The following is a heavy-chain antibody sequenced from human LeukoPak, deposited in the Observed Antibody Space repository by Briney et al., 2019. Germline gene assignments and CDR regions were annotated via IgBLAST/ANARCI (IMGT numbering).Heavy chain of an antibody. Sequence: GGSLRLSCAASGFTFSTYAMRWVRQAPGKGLEYVSAINSDGSSTYYANSVKGRFTISRDNSKNTLYLQMGSLRADDMAVYYCARALYDTSGYYYGDFDYWGQGTLVTVSS. CDR2: INSDGSST. J-gene: IGHJ4*02. CDR3: ARALYDTSGYYYGDFDY. V-gene: IGHV3-64*01. CDR1: GFTFSTYA. D-gene: IGHD3-22*01.